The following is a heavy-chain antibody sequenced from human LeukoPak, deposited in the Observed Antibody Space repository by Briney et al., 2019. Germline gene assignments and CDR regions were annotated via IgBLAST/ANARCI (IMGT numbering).Heavy chain of an antibody. Sequence: GGSLRLSCAASGFTFSSYSMNWVRQAPGKGLEWVSSISSSSSYIYYADSVKGRFTISRDNAKNSLYLQMNSLRAEDTAVYYCAELGITMIGGVWGRGTTVTISS. CDR2: ISSSSSYI. V-gene: IGHV3-21*01. CDR1: GFTFSSYS. J-gene: IGHJ6*04. CDR3: AELGITMIGGV. D-gene: IGHD3-10*02.